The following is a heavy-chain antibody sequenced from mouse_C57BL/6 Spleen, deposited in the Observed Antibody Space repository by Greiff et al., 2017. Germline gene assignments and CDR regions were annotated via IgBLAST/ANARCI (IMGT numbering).Heavy chain of an antibody. D-gene: IGHD2-5*01. V-gene: IGHV6-3*01. Sequence: EVKLVESGGGLVQPGGSMKLSCVASGFTFSNYWMNWVRQSPEKGLEWVAQIRLKSDNYATHYAESVKGRFTISRDDSKSRVYLQMNNLRAEDTGIYYCTDSNYGAYAMDYWGQGTSVTVSS. CDR3: TDSNYGAYAMDY. J-gene: IGHJ4*01. CDR1: GFTFSNYW. CDR2: IRLKSDNYAT.